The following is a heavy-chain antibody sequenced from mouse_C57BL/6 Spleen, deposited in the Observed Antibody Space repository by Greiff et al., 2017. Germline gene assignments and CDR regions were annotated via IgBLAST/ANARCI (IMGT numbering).Heavy chain of an antibody. V-gene: IGHV1-55*01. CDR3: ARVYYGNYRFFYFDY. CDR1: GYTFTSYW. CDR2: IYPGSGST. D-gene: IGHD2-1*01. J-gene: IGHJ2*01. Sequence: QVQLQQPGAELVKPGASVKMSCKASGYTFTSYWITWVKQRPGQGLEWIGDIYPGSGSTNYNEKFKSKATLTVDTSSSTAYMQLSSLTSEDSAVYYCARVYYGNYRFFYFDYWGQGTTRTVSS.